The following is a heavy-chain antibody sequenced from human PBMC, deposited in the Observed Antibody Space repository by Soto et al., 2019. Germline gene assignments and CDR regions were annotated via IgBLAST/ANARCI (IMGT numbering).Heavy chain of an antibody. CDR1: GGSISSYY. CDR2: VHHSWGS. V-gene: IGHV4-59*08. D-gene: IGHD3-10*01. J-gene: IGHJ6*02. CDR3: ARQGFGPLHGLVDV. Sequence: QVQLQESGPGLVKPSETMSLSCTVSGGSISSYYCSWFRQSPGKRMAWIGYVHHSWGSSYNPSLQSRVAIALDTSKSQFSLKVTSVPATDSAVYYCARQGFGPLHGLVDVWGQGTTVTVSS.